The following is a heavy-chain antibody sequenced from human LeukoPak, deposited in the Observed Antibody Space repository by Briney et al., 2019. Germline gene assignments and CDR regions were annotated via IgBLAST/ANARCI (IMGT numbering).Heavy chain of an antibody. V-gene: IGHV1-2*02. Sequence: LELIGLINPNSGGTNYAQKFQGRVTMTRDTSISTAYMELSRLRSDDTAVYYCARDSQEAFDIWGQGTMVTVSS. CDR2: INPNSGGT. J-gene: IGHJ3*02. CDR3: ARDSQEAFDI.